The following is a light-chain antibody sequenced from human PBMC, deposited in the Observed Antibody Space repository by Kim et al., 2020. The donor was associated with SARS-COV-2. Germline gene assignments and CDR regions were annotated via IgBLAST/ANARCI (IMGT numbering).Light chain of an antibody. J-gene: IGLJ1*01. CDR3: CSYAGSYAYV. V-gene: IGLV2-11*01. CDR2: DVS. Sequence: QSALTQPRSVSGSPGQSVTISCTGTSSDVGGYSYVSWYQQHPGKAPKLMIYDVSKRPSGVPDHFSGSKSGNTASLTISGLQAEDEADYYCCSYAGSYAYVFGTGTEVTVL. CDR1: SSDVGGYSY.